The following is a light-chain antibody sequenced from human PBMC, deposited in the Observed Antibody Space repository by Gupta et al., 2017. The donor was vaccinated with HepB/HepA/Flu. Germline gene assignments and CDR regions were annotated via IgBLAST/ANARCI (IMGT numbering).Light chain of an antibody. CDR2: AAS. Sequence: DIQMTQSPSSLSASVGDRVTITCRASQGIGIDLGWYQQKPGQAPKRLIYAASSLQSGVPSRFSGSGSGTEFTLTISSLQPEDFATYYCRQQNSFPRTFGHGTKVEIK. J-gene: IGKJ1*01. V-gene: IGKV1-17*01. CDR3: RQQNSFPRT. CDR1: QGIGID.